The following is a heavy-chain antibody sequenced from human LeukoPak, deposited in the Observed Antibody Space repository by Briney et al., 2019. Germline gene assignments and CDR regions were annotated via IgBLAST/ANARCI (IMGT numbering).Heavy chain of an antibody. CDR1: GGSFSGYY. CDR3: ARSYDFWSGYSYYFDY. CDR2: INHSGST. D-gene: IGHD3-3*01. V-gene: IGHV4-34*01. Sequence: SETLSLTCAVYGGSFSGYYWSWIRQPPGKGLELIGGINHSGSTNYNPSLKSRVTISVDTSKNQFSLKLSSVTAADTAVYYCARSYDFWSGYSYYFDYWGQGTLVTVSS. J-gene: IGHJ4*02.